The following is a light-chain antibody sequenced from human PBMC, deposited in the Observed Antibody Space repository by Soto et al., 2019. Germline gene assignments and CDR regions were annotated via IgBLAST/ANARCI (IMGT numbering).Light chain of an antibody. CDR2: GAS. CDR1: QSVGTN. J-gene: IGKJ4*01. CDR3: QQYDDWPQLT. Sequence: EIVMTQSPVTLSVSPGERATLSCRASQSVGTNLAWYQQKPGQAPGLLISGASTRATGIPDRFSGSGSGTEFTLTISSLQPEDFAIYYCQQYDDWPQLTFGGGTKLEIK. V-gene: IGKV3-15*01.